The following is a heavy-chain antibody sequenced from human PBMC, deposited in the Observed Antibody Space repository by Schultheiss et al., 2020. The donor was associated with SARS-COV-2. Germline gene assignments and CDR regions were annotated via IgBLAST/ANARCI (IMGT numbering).Heavy chain of an antibody. CDR3: ARGVTMIVVVSTYYFDY. D-gene: IGHD3-22*01. Sequence: SETLSLTCTVSGGSISSYYWSWIRQPPGKGLEWIGEINHSGSTNYNPSLKSRVTISVDTSKNQFSLKLSSVTAADTAVYYCARGVTMIVVVSTYYFDYWGQGTPVTVSS. V-gene: IGHV4-34*01. J-gene: IGHJ4*02. CDR1: GGSISSYY. CDR2: INHSGST.